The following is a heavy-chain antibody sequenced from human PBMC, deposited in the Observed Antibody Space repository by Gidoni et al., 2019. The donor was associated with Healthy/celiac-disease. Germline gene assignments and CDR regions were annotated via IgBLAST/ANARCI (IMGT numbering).Heavy chain of an antibody. J-gene: IGHJ4*02. D-gene: IGHD3-22*01. CDR3: TRGPNYYDSSGYTGGDY. V-gene: IGHV3-49*04. CDR1: GFTFGDYA. Sequence: EVQLVESGGGLVQPGRSLRLSCTASGFTFGDYAMSWVRQAPGKGLEWVGFIRSKAYGGTTEYAASVKGRFTISRDDSKSIAYLQMNSLKTEDTAVYYCTRGPNYYDSSGYTGGDYWGQGTLVTVSS. CDR2: IRSKAYGGTT.